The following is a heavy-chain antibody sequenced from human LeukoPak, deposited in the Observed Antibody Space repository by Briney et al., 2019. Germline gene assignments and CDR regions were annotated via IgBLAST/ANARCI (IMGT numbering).Heavy chain of an antibody. Sequence: PGGSLRLSCAASGFTFSSYGMHWVRQAPGKGLEWVAVISYDGSNKYYADSVKGRFTISRDNSKNTLYLQMNSLRAEDTAVYYCAKDVEIAVAAAGFDYWGQGTLVTVSS. J-gene: IGHJ4*02. CDR3: AKDVEIAVAAAGFDY. V-gene: IGHV3-30*18. CDR2: ISYDGSNK. D-gene: IGHD6-19*01. CDR1: GFTFSSYG.